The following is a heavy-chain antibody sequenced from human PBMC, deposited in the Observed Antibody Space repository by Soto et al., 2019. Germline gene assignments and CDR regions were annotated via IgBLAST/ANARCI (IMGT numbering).Heavy chain of an antibody. CDR3: AKDPFSYDSSGPVDY. D-gene: IGHD3-22*01. CDR2: ISYDGSNK. J-gene: IGHJ4*02. V-gene: IGHV3-30*18. Sequence: GGSLRLSCAASGFTFSSYGMHWVRQAPGKGLEWVAVISYDGSNKYYADSVKGRFTISRDNSKNTLYLQMNSLRAEDTAVYYCAKDPFSYDSSGPVDYWGQGTLVTVPQ. CDR1: GFTFSSYG.